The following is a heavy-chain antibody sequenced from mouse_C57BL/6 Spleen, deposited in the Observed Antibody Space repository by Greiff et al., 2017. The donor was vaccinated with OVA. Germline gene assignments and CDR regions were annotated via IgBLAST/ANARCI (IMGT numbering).Heavy chain of an antibody. CDR3: ARLSRTWYFDV. CDR2: IDPSASYT. J-gene: IGHJ1*03. CDR1: GYTFTSYW. Sequence: QVQLKQPGAELVMPGASVKLSCKASGYTFTSYWMHWVKQRPGQGLEWIGEIDPSASYTHYNQKFKGKSTLTVDKYSSTAYMQLSSLTSEDSAVYYCARLSRTWYFDVWGTGTTVTVSS. V-gene: IGHV1-69*01.